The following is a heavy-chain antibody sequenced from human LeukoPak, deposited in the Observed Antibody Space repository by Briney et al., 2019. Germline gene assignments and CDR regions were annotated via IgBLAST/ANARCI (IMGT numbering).Heavy chain of an antibody. CDR2: INPDTGGT. CDR1: GYTFTSYA. V-gene: IGHV1-2*02. CDR3: ARVLEWSSKMDV. D-gene: IGHD3-3*01. Sequence: GASVKVSCKASGYTFTSYAMNWVRQAPGQGLEWMGWINPDTGGTNYAQKFQGRVTMTRDTSISTAYMELSRLRSDDTAIYYCARVLEWSSKMDVWGKGTTVTVSS. J-gene: IGHJ6*04.